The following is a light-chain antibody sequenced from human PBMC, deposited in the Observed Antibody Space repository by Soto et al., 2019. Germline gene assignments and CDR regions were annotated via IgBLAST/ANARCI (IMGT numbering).Light chain of an antibody. J-gene: IGKJ4*01. Sequence: EIMMTQSPATLSVSPGERATLSCRASQNINNKIAWYQQKPGQAPRLLMSDAFTRATGIPARFSGSGSGTDFTLTISSLQSEDFAVYYCQQYNNWPLGFGGGTKVEIK. V-gene: IGKV3-15*01. CDR2: DAF. CDR1: QNINNK. CDR3: QQYNNWPLG.